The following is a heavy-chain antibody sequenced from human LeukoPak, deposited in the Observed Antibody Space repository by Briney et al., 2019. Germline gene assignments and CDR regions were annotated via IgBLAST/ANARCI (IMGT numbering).Heavy chain of an antibody. CDR3: ARDHVRQQRYGGIGY. V-gene: IGHV1-2*02. D-gene: IGHD6-13*01. CDR2: INPNSGGT. CDR1: GYTFTGYY. Sequence: AASVKVSCKASGYTFTGYYMHWVRQAPGQGLEWMGWINPNSGGTNYAQKFQGRVTMTRDTSISTAYMELSRLRSDDTAVYYCARDHVRQQRYGGIGYWGQGTLVTVSS. J-gene: IGHJ4*02.